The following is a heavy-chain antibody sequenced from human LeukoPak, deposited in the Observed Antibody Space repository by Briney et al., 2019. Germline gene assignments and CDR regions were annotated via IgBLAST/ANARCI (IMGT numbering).Heavy chain of an antibody. J-gene: IGHJ4*02. CDR3: ARDYGGSSPFDY. D-gene: IGHD4-23*01. CDR2: INPDGSGT. V-gene: IGHV3-74*01. CDR1: GFTFSSYW. Sequence: PGGSLRLSCAASGFTFSSYWMHWVRLGPGKGLVWVSCINPDGSGTTYADSVKGRLTISRDIAKNSLYLQMNSLRAEDTAVYYCARDYGGSSPFDYWGQGTLVTVSS.